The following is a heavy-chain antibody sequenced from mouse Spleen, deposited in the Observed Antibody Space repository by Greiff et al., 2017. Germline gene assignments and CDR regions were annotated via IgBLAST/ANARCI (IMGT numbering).Heavy chain of an antibody. CDR2: ISSGGSYT. J-gene: IGHJ2*01. D-gene: IGHD1-1*01. V-gene: IGHV5-9-3*01. CDR3: ARHDYYGSSYYFDY. Sequence: EVKLQESGGGLVKPGGSLKLSCAASGFTFSSYAMSWVRQTPEKRLEWVATISSGGSYTYYPDSVKGRFTISRDNAKNTLYLQMSSLRSEDTAMYYCARHDYYGSSYYFDYWGQGTTLTVSS. CDR1: GFTFSSYA.